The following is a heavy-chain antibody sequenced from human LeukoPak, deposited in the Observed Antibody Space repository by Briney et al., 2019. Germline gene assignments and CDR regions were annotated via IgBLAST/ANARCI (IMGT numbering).Heavy chain of an antibody. CDR2: IYYSGST. CDR1: GGSISSYY. D-gene: IGHD3-10*01. V-gene: IGHV4-59*12. Sequence: SETLSLTCTVSGGSISSYYWSWIRQPPGKGLEWIGYIYYSGSTNYNPSLKSRVTISIDTSKNQFSLKLMSVTAADTAVYYCARDSGTTGEVKFDPWGQGTLVTVSS. J-gene: IGHJ5*02. CDR3: ARDSGTTGEVKFDP.